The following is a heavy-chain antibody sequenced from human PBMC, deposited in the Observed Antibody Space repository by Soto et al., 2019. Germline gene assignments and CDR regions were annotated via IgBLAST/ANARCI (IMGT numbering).Heavy chain of an antibody. CDR3: ARNGLLWFGDNWFDP. D-gene: IGHD3-10*01. J-gene: IGHJ5*02. Sequence: VKVSCKASGYTFTSYGISWVRQAPGQGLEWMGWISAYNGNTNYAQKLQGRVTMTTDTSTSTAYMELRSLRSDDTAVYYCARNGLLWFGDNWFDPWGQGTLVTVSS. V-gene: IGHV1-18*01. CDR2: ISAYNGNT. CDR1: GYTFTSYG.